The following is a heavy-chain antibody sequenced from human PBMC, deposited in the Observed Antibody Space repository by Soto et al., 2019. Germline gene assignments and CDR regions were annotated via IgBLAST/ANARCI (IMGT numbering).Heavy chain of an antibody. CDR2: INPSGGST. J-gene: IGHJ5*02. Sequence: APVKVSCKASGYTFTGYAMHWVRQAPGQGLEWMGIINPSGGSTSYAQKFQGRVTMTRDTSTSTVYMELSSLRSEDTAVYYCARDDWALAGRAWGQGTLVTVSS. D-gene: IGHD6-19*01. V-gene: IGHV1-46*01. CDR1: GYTFTGYA. CDR3: ARDDWALAGRA.